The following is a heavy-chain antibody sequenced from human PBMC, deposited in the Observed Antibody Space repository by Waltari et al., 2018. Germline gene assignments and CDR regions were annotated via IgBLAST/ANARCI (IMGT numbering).Heavy chain of an antibody. J-gene: IGHJ4*02. V-gene: IGHV3-53*01. CDR2: LYSGGDT. CDR1: GLVVSRSF. Sequence: EVQLVESGGDLIQPGGSLRLSCAASGLVVSRSFVAWVRQAPGKGLEWFSILYSGGDTHFADSVKCRFTISRDDSRNTVYLQMNSLRAEDAALYYCASGTATVSFEFWGQGTQVTVSS. CDR3: ASGTATVSFEF. D-gene: IGHD1-1*01.